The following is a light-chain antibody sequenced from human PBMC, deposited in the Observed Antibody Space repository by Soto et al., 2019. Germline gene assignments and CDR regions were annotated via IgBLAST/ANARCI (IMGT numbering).Light chain of an antibody. Sequence: DIQMPPSPSTLSGSVGDGVTITCRASQTISCWLAWYQQKPGKAPKLLIYKASTLKSGVPSRFSGSGSGTEFTLTISSLQPDDFATYYCQHYNSYSEAFGQGTKVDIK. CDR3: QHYNSYSEA. CDR2: KAS. V-gene: IGKV1-5*03. CDR1: QTISCW. J-gene: IGKJ1*01.